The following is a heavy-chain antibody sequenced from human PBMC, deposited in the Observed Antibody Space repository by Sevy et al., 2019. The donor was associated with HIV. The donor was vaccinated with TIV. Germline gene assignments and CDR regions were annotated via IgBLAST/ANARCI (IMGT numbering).Heavy chain of an antibody. CDR3: AKASSSWYGEYYFDY. V-gene: IGHV3-30*18. D-gene: IGHD6-13*01. CDR1: GFTFSSYG. CDR2: ISYDGSNK. J-gene: IGHJ4*02. Sequence: GGSLRLSCAASGFTFSSYGMHWVRQAPGKGLEWVAVISYDGSNKYYADSVKGRFTISRDNSKNTLYLQMNSLRAEDTPVYYCAKASSSWYGEYYFDYWGQGTLVTVSS.